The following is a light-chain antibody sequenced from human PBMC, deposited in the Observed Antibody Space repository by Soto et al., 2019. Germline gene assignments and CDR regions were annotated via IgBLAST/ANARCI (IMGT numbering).Light chain of an antibody. V-gene: IGLV4-69*01. Sequence: QSVLTQSPSASASLGASVKLTCTLSSGHSSYAIAWHQQQPEKGPRYLMKLNSDGSHSKGDGIPDRFSGSSSGAERSLTISSLQSEDEADYYCQTWGTGVHVFGTGTKVTVL. J-gene: IGLJ1*01. CDR3: QTWGTGVHV. CDR2: LNSDGSH. CDR1: SGHSSYA.